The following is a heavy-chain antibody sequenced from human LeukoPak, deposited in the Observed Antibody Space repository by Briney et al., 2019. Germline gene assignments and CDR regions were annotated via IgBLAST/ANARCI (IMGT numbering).Heavy chain of an antibody. V-gene: IGHV1-2*02. CDR1: GYTFTAYY. CDR2: INPNSGGT. J-gene: IGHJ3*02. CDR3: ARGGRWELPRPYAFDI. D-gene: IGHD1-26*01. Sequence: ASVKVSCKASGYTFTAYYMHWVRQAPGQGLEWMGWINPNSGGTNYAQKFQGRVTMTTDTSTSTAYMELRNVRSDDTAVYYCARGGRWELPRPYAFDIWGQGTMVTVSS.